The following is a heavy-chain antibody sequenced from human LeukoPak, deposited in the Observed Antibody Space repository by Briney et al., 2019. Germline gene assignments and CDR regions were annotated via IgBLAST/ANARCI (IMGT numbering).Heavy chain of an antibody. CDR3: ARKGYYGSGTYLDY. J-gene: IGHJ4*02. CDR1: GFTFSSYW. D-gene: IGHD3-10*01. V-gene: IGHV3-74*01. Sequence: PGGSLRLSCAASGFTFSSYWMHWVRQAPGKGLVWVSRINSDGSSTSYADSVKGRFTISRDNAKNSLYLQMNSLRAEDTALYYCARKGYYGSGTYLDYWGQGTLVTVSS. CDR2: INSDGSST.